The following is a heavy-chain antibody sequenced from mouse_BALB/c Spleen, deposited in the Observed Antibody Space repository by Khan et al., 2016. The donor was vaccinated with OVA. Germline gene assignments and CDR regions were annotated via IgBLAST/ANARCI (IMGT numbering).Heavy chain of an antibody. J-gene: IGHJ3*01. CDR2: VSIGGSYT. D-gene: IGHD1-1*01. V-gene: IGHV5-6*01. Sequence: EVELVESGGDLVKPGGSLKLSCAVSGFTFSTYGMSWVRQTPDKRLEWVATVSIGGSYTYYADSVKGRFTISRDNAKNTLYLQMSGLKSEDTAMFYCTRLAYYYDSEGFAYWGQGTLVTVSA. CDR1: GFTFSTYG. CDR3: TRLAYYYDSEGFAY.